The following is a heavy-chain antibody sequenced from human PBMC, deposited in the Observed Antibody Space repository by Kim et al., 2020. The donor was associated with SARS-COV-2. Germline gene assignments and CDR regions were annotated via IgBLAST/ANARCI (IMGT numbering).Heavy chain of an antibody. CDR2: IRSKSYGGTT. D-gene: IGHD1-26*01. Sequence: GGSLRLSCTSSGFTFGDYAMSWFRQAPGKGLEWVGFIRSKSYGGTTEYAASVKGRFTISRDDSKSIAYLQMNSLKIDDTAVYYCTRDRGAGDYWGQGTLVTVSS. V-gene: IGHV3-49*03. CDR1: GFTFGDYA. CDR3: TRDRGAGDY. J-gene: IGHJ4*02.